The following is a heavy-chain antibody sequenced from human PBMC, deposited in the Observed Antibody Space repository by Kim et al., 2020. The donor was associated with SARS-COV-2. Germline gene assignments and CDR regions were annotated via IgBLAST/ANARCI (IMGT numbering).Heavy chain of an antibody. D-gene: IGHD3-22*01. CDR3: ARGGDSSGYYYGDH. V-gene: IGHV3-53*01. Sequence: ADSVKGRFIISRDNSKNTLYLQMNSLRAEDTAVYYCARGGDSSGYYYGDHWGQGTLVTVSS. J-gene: IGHJ4*02.